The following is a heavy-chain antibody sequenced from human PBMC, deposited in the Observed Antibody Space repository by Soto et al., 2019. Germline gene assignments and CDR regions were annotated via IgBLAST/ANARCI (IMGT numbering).Heavy chain of an antibody. V-gene: IGHV3-23*01. CDR1: GFTFSAYA. J-gene: IGHJ2*01. CDR3: ARKWGDDYIYFDL. Sequence: EVQLLESGGALVQPGGSLRLSCAASGFTFSAYAMSWFRQAPGKGLHWVSTISGSGGNTYYADSVKGRFTISRDNSKNTLHLQMSGLRAEDTAVFYCARKWGDDYIYFDLWGRGTLVTVSS. CDR2: ISGSGGNT. D-gene: IGHD4-4*01.